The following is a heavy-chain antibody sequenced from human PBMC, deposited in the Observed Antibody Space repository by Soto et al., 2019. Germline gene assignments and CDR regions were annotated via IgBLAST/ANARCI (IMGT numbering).Heavy chain of an antibody. CDR1: EDTFRNYA. CDR2: ISAYNGNT. Sequence: ASVKVSCKDSEDTFRNYAISWVRPAPGQGLEWMGWISAYNGNTNYAQKLQGRVTMTTDTSTSTAYMELRSLRSDDTAVYYCARDNYERSGYFDYWGQGTLVTVSS. V-gene: IGHV1-18*01. J-gene: IGHJ4*02. D-gene: IGHD3-22*01. CDR3: ARDNYERSGYFDY.